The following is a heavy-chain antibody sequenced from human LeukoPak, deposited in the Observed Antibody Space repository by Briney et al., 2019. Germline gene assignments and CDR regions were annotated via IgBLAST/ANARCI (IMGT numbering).Heavy chain of an antibody. Sequence: GGSLRLSCEASGFTFSSYAMIWVRQAPGKGLEWVSAITGSGGGTQYADSVKGRFTISRDNSKNTLYLQMNSLRAEDTAVYYCVRDDDRPDNGLDYWGQGTLVTVSS. J-gene: IGHJ4*02. D-gene: IGHD3-22*01. CDR3: VRDDDRPDNGLDY. V-gene: IGHV3-23*01. CDR1: GFTFSSYA. CDR2: ITGSGGGT.